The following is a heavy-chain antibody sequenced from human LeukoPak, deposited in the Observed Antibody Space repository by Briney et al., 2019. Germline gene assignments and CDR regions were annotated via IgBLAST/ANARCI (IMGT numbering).Heavy chain of an antibody. CDR1: GGSFSGYY. V-gene: IGHV4-34*01. CDR2: INHSGST. D-gene: IGHD3-22*01. Sequence: SETLSLTCAVYGGSFSGYYWSWIRQPPGKGLEWIGEINHSGSTNYNPSLKSRVTISVDTSKNQFSLKLSSVTAADTAVSYCARGRIVVARRSGAFDIWGQGTMVTVSS. CDR3: ARGRIVVARRSGAFDI. J-gene: IGHJ3*02.